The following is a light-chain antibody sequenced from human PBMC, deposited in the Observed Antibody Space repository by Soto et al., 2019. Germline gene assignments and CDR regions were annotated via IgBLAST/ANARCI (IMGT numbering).Light chain of an antibody. CDR1: QGIANY. Sequence: DIQMTQSPSSLSASVGDSVTITCQASQGIANYLNWYQQKPGKAPKVLIYDASSLDKGVPSRFSGSGSGTDFTFTISSMQPEDIATYYCQQYDDLLPTFGQGTKLEIK. J-gene: IGKJ2*01. V-gene: IGKV1-33*01. CDR3: QQYDDLLPT. CDR2: DAS.